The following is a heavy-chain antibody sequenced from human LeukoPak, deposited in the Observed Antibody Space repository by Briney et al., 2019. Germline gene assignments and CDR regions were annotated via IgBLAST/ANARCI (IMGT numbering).Heavy chain of an antibody. CDR1: GGSISSYY. V-gene: IGHV4-59*01. CDR3: AGEGYYDSSGYANFDY. J-gene: IGHJ4*02. D-gene: IGHD3-22*01. CDR2: IYYSGST. Sequence: SETLSLTCTVSGGSISSYYWSWIRQPPGKGLEWIGYIYYSGSTNYNPSLKSRVTISVDTSKNQFSLKLSSVTAADTAVYYCAGEGYYDSSGYANFDYWGQGTLVTVSS.